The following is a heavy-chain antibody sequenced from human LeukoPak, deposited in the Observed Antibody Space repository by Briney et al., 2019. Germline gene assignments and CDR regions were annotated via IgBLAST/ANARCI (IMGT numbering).Heavy chain of an antibody. D-gene: IGHD2-2*01. V-gene: IGHV1-2*02. J-gene: IGHJ5*02. Sequence: ASVKVSCKASGYTFTGYYMHWVRQAPGQGLEWIGWINPNSGGTNYAQKFQGRVTMTRDTSTSTVYMELSSLRSEDTAVYYCARGTRDWFDPWGQGTLVTVSS. CDR3: ARGTRDWFDP. CDR1: GYTFTGYY. CDR2: INPNSGGT.